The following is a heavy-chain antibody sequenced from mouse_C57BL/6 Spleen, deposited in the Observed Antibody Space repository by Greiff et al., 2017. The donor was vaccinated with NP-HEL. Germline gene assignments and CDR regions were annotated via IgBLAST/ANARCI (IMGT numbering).Heavy chain of an antibody. V-gene: IGHV14-1*01. J-gene: IGHJ3*01. Sequence: VQLQQSGAELVRPGASVKLSCTASGSNIKDYYMHWVKRRPEQGLEWIGRIDPEDGDTEYAPKFQGKATMTADTSSNTAYLQLSSLTSEDTAVYYCTGPGYGYDGAWFAYWGQGTLVTVSA. CDR3: TGPGYGYDGAWFAY. D-gene: IGHD2-2*01. CDR2: IDPEDGDT. CDR1: GSNIKDYY.